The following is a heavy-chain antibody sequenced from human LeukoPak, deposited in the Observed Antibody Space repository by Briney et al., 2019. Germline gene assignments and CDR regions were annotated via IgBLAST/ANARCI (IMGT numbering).Heavy chain of an antibody. CDR1: GGSISSSSYY. Sequence: SETLSLTCTVSGGSISSSSYYWGWIRQPPGKGLEWIGSIYYSGSTYYNSSLKSRVTISVDTSKNQFSLKLSSVTAADTAVYYCASPGGYCSGGSCSYGDYWGQGTLVTVSS. V-gene: IGHV4-39*07. D-gene: IGHD2-15*01. CDR2: IYYSGST. J-gene: IGHJ4*02. CDR3: ASPGGYCSGGSCSYGDY.